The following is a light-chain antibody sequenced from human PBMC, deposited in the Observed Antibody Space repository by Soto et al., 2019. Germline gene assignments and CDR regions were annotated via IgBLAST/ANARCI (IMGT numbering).Light chain of an antibody. Sequence: ETVLTQSPGTLSLSPGERPTLSCRASQSVSSSYLAWYQQKPGQAPRLLIYDASSRATGIPDRFSGSGSGTDFTLTISRLEPEDFAVYYCQQYVRSPPSWTFGQGTKVEIK. CDR1: QSVSSSY. V-gene: IGKV3-20*01. J-gene: IGKJ1*01. CDR2: DAS. CDR3: QQYVRSPPSWT.